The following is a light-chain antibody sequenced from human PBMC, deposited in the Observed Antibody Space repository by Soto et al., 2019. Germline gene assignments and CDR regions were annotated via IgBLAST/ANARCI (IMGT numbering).Light chain of an antibody. J-gene: IGKJ1*01. CDR3: QQYGDLPPT. CDR1: QSIRSTY. Sequence: DIQLTQSPGTLSVSVGERATLSCRASQSIRSTYLAWYRQTPGQAPRLLIYGASSRAAGIPDRFSGSGSGTDFTLTISRLEPEDFVVYHCQQYGDLPPTFGQGTKVDI. CDR2: GAS. V-gene: IGKV3-20*01.